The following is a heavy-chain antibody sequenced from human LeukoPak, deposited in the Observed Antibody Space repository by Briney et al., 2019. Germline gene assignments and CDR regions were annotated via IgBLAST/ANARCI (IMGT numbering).Heavy chain of an antibody. D-gene: IGHD3-16*01. V-gene: IGHV3-74*01. CDR3: IREVQVRASASLGL. Sequence: GGSLRLSCAASGFSISGYWMHWVRQAAGEGLVWVSRMNSGGTTINYADSVKGRFTISRDNVDNTLHLRMNSLRVEDTAVYYCIREVQVRASASLGLWGQGTLVTVPS. J-gene: IGHJ4*01. CDR1: GFSISGYW. CDR2: MNSGGTTI.